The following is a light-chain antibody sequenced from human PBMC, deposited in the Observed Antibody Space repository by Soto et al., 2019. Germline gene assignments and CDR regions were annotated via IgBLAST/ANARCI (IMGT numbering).Light chain of an antibody. CDR1: QSVSSSY. V-gene: IGKV3-20*01. CDR2: GAS. CDR3: QQYGSSPRT. J-gene: IGKJ1*01. Sequence: EIVLTQSPGTLSLSPGEGATLSYRASQSVSSSYLAWYQQKPGQAPRLLIYGASSRATGIPDRFSGSGSGTDFTLTISRLEPEDFAVYYCQQYGSSPRTFGQGTKVDIK.